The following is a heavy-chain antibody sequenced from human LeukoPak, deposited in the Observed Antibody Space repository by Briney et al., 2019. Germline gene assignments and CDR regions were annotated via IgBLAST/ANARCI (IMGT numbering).Heavy chain of an antibody. V-gene: IGHV1-2*02. CDR2: INPNGGGT. CDR1: GYTFTNSY. J-gene: IGHJ4*02. CDR3: ARSNIAVAGIGGFLDY. Sequence: GASVTVSCKASGYTFTNSYIHWVRQAPGQVLEWMGWINPNGGGTNYAQKFQGRVTMTRDTSISTAYMELSRLRSDGTAVYYCARSNIAVAGIGGFLDYWGQGTLVTVSS. D-gene: IGHD6-19*01.